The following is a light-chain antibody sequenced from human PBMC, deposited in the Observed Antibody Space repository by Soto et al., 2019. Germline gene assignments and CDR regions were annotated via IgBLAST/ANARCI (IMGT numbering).Light chain of an antibody. V-gene: IGKV3-20*01. CDR1: QSVSRSY. Sequence: EIGLTHAPCTLSLSPGDRATLSCRASQSVSRSYLGWYQQKPGQAPRLLMYGASIRAAGVPDRFSGSGSGTEFTLTISRMEHDDFTVYYCHHYETFGQGTKVHI. CDR3: HHYET. J-gene: IGKJ1*01. CDR2: GAS.